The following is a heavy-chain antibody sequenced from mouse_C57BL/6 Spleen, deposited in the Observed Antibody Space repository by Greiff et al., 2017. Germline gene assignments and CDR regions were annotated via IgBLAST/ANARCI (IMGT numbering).Heavy chain of an antibody. Sequence: EVMLVESGGGLVKPGGSLKLSCAASGFTFSDYGMHWVRQAPEKGLEWVAYISSGSSTIYYADTVKGRFTISRDNAKNTLFLQMTSLRSEDTAMYYCARDYSNYFYAMDYWGQGTSVTVSS. CDR3: ARDYSNYFYAMDY. V-gene: IGHV5-17*01. J-gene: IGHJ4*01. D-gene: IGHD2-5*01. CDR2: ISSGSSTI. CDR1: GFTFSDYG.